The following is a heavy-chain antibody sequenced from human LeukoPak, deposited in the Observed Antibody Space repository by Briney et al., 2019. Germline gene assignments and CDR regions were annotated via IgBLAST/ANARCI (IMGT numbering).Heavy chain of an antibody. CDR2: ISAYNGNT. V-gene: IGHV1-18*01. D-gene: IGHD3-22*01. J-gene: IGHJ5*02. Sequence: ASVKVSCKASGYTFTSYGISWVRQAPGQGLEWMGWISAYNGNTNYAQKLQGRVTMTTDTSTSTAYMELSSLRSEDTAVYYCASRPSSSGYYYSNWFDPWGQGTLVTVSS. CDR3: ASRPSSSGYYYSNWFDP. CDR1: GYTFTSYG.